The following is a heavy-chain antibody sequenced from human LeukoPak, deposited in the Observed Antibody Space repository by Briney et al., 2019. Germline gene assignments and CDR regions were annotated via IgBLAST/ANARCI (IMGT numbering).Heavy chain of an antibody. J-gene: IGHJ3*02. Sequence: SETLSLTCTVSGGSVISYFWSWIRQPPGKGLEWVGYTFHSGRTKYYPSLKSRVTMPVDTSKNQFSLKLSSVTAADTAVYYCASCQYYYDSSGYFCRGAFDIWGQGTMVTVSS. V-gene: IGHV4-59*02. D-gene: IGHD3-22*01. CDR2: TFHSGRT. CDR1: GGSVISYF. CDR3: ASCQYYYDSSGYFCRGAFDI.